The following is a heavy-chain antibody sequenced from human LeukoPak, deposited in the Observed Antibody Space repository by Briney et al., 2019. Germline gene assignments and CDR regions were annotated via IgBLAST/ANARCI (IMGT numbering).Heavy chain of an antibody. CDR2: IYFGGTT. CDR1: GGSISGYY. D-gene: IGHD1-14*01. CDR3: ARRTAKWNHRSPEFDP. J-gene: IGHJ5*01. Sequence: PSETLSRTCTVSGGSISGYYWSWIRQPPGKGLEWIGDIYFGGTTNYKTSLKSRVTISLHTSTNQFSLNLTSVTAADTAEYFCARRTAKWNHRSPEFDPWGQGTLVIVSS. V-gene: IGHV4-59*08.